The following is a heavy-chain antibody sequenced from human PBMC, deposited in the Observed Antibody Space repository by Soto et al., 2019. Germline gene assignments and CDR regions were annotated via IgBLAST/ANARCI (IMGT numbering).Heavy chain of an antibody. V-gene: IGHV2-5*02. CDR3: AHRPRLHGTYNCFDP. CDR2: IYWDDDK. CDR1: GFSLSTSGVG. Sequence: QITLKESGPTLVKPTQTLTLTCTFSGFSLSTSGVGVGWIRQPPGKALEWLAIIYWDDDKHYSPSLRSRLTITKDPSNNHVVLAMTNTDPVDTPTYYCAHRPRLHGTYNCFDPWGQGTLVTVSS. D-gene: IGHD5-18*01. J-gene: IGHJ5*02.